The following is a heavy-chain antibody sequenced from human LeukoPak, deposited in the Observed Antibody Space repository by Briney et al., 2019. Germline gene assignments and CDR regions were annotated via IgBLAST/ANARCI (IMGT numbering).Heavy chain of an antibody. CDR1: GGSISSGGYY. J-gene: IGHJ4*02. V-gene: IGHV4-31*03. D-gene: IGHD1-7*01. CDR2: IYYSGST. Sequence: SQTLSLTCTVSGGSISSGGYYWSWIRQHPGKGLEWIGYIYYSGSTYYNPSLKSRVTISVDTSKNQFSPKLSSVTAADTAVYYCARGNYVVSSYFDYWGQGTLVTVSS. CDR3: ARGNYVVSSYFDY.